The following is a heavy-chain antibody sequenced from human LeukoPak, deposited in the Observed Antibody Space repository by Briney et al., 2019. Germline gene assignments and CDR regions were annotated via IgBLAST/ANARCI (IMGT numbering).Heavy chain of an antibody. D-gene: IGHD3-22*01. J-gene: IGHJ4*02. CDR3: ARDPWNSSGYYVRSGDYFDY. CDR2: IWYDGSNK. V-gene: IGHV3-33*01. Sequence: GGSLRLSCAASGLTFSSYGMHWVRQAPGKGLEWVAVIWYDGSNKYYADSVKGRFTISRDNSKNTLYLQMNSLRAEDTAVYYCARDPWNSSGYYVRSGDYFDYWGQGTLVTVSS. CDR1: GLTFSSYG.